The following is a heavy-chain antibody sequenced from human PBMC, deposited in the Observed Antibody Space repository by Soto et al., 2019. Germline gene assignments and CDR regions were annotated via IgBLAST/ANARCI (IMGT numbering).Heavy chain of an antibody. J-gene: IGHJ6*02. Sequence: PSVNVSCKASGYTFTSYAMHWVRQAPGQRLEWMGWINAGNGNTKYSQKFQGRVTITRDTSASTAYMELSSLRSEDTAVYYCARDSSNSRCVGACYYYGMDVWGQGTTVTVSS. CDR2: INAGNGNT. V-gene: IGHV1-3*01. CDR1: GYTFTSYA. D-gene: IGHD2-2*01. CDR3: ARDSSNSRCVGACYYYGMDV.